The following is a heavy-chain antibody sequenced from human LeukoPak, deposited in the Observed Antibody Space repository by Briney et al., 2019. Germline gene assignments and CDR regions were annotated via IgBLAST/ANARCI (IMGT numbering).Heavy chain of an antibody. CDR1: GGSINNYY. D-gene: IGHD3-10*01. CDR2: IYTSGGT. J-gene: IGHJ4*02. V-gene: IGHV4-4*07. Sequence: PSETLSLTCTVSGGSINNYYWSWIRQPAGKGLEWIGRIYTSGGTNYNPSLVSRVTMSVDTSKNQFSLKLISVTAADTAVYYCARDYYGSGRLVDWGQGTLVTVSS. CDR3: ARDYYGSGRLVD.